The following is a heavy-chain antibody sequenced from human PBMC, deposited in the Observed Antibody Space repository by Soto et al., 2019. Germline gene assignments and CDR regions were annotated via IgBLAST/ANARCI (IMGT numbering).Heavy chain of an antibody. CDR1: GGSISSYY. J-gene: IGHJ4*02. V-gene: IGHV4-59*01. CDR2: IYYSGRA. CDR3: ARAYGDYVFDY. Sequence: QVQLQESGPGLVKHSETLSLTCTVSGGSISSYYWSWIRQPPGKGLEWIGYIYYSGRANYNPALKSRVTISLDTSKNHFSLKLSSVTAADTAVYYCARAYGDYVFDYWGQGTLVTVSS. D-gene: IGHD4-17*01.